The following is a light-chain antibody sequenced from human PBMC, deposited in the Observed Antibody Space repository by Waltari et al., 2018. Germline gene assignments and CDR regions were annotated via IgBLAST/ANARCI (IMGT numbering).Light chain of an antibody. J-gene: IGLJ2*01. CDR3: QSYDSSLSGI. V-gene: IGLV1-40*01. Sequence: QSVLTQPPSVSGAPGQRVTISCTGSSSNIGAGYDVHWYQQLPGTAPKLLIYGNSKRPSGVPDRFSDSKSGTSASLAITGLQAEDEADYYCQSYDSSLSGIFGGGTKLTVL. CDR2: GNS. CDR1: SSNIGAGYD.